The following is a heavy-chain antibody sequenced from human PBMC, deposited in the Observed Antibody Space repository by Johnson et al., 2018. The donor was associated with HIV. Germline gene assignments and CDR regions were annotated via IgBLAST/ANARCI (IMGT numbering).Heavy chain of an antibody. CDR1: GFTFDVYA. CDR3: AKEGEAFDI. D-gene: IGHD3-16*01. J-gene: IGHJ3*02. CDR2: INWNGSST. Sequence: VQVVESGGGVVQPGRSLRLSCAASGFTFDVYAMSWVRQAPGKGLEWVSGINWNGSSTDYADSVKGRFTISRDNSKNTLYVQMNSLRAEDTAVYYCAKEGEAFDIWGQGTMVTVSS. V-gene: IGHV3-20*04.